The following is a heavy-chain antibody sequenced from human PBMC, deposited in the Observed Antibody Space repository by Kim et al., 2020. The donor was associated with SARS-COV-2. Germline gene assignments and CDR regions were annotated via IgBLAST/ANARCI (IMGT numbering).Heavy chain of an antibody. J-gene: IGHJ4*02. CDR3: ARLMVRGVTQFGPGY. D-gene: IGHD3-10*01. CDR1: GGSISSSSYY. V-gene: IGHV4-39*01. Sequence: SETLSLTCTVSGGSISSSSYYWGWIRQPPGKGLEWIGSIYYSGSTYYNPSLKSRVTISVDTSKNQFSLKLSSVTAADTAVYYCARLMVRGVTQFGPGYWGQGTLVTVSS. CDR2: IYYSGST.